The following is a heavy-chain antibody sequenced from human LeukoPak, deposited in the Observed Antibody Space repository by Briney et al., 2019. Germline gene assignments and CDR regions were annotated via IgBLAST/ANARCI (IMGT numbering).Heavy chain of an antibody. Sequence: SETLSLTCTVSGGSISSYYWSWIRQPPGKGLEWIGYIYYSGSTNYNPSLKSRVTISVDTSKNQFSLKLSSVTAADTAVYYCARIPYYGSAAFDIWGQGTMVIVSS. J-gene: IGHJ3*02. CDR1: GGSISSYY. CDR3: ARIPYYGSAAFDI. CDR2: IYYSGST. V-gene: IGHV4-59*01. D-gene: IGHD3-10*01.